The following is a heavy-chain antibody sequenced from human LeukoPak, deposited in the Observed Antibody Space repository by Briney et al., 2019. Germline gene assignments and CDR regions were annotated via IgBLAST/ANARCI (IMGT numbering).Heavy chain of an antibody. J-gene: IGHJ6*03. CDR1: GGTFSSYA. V-gene: IGHV1-69*05. D-gene: IGHD3-10*01. CDR3: ARSYYGSGSYYQLFDYYMDV. CDR2: IIPIFGTA. Sequence: SVKVSCKASGGTFSSYAISWVRQAPGQGLEWMGGIIPIFGTANYAQKFQGRVTMTRDTSTSTVYMELSSLRSEDTAVYYCARSYYGSGSYYQLFDYYMDVWGKGTTVTISS.